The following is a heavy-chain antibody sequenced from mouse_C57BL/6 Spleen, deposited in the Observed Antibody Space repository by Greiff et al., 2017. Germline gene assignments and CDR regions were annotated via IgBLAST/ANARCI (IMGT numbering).Heavy chain of an antibody. CDR1: GFNIKDDY. J-gene: IGHJ3*01. CDR2: IDPENGDT. D-gene: IGHD2-4*01. CDR3: TTDYDYAY. V-gene: IGHV14-4*01. Sequence: EVKLVESGAELVRPGASVTLSCTASGFNIKDDYMHWVKQRPEQGLEWIGWIDPENGDTEYASKFQGKATITADTSSNTAYLQLSSLTSEDTAVYYCTTDYDYAYWGQGTLVTVSA.